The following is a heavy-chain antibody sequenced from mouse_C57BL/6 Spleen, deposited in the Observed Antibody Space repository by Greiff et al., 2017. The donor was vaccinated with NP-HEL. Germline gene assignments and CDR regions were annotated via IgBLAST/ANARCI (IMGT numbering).Heavy chain of an antibody. J-gene: IGHJ2*01. D-gene: IGHD2-12*01. Sequence: EVQLQQSGPELVKPGASVKISCKASGYSFTDYNMNWVKQSTGQSLEWIGVINPNYGTTSYNQKFKGKATLTVDQSSSTAYIQLNSLTSEDSAVYYSEYEAHPDFDDWGQGTTLTVSS. CDR1: GYSFTDYN. CDR2: INPNYGTT. V-gene: IGHV1-39*01. CDR3: EYEAHPDFDD.